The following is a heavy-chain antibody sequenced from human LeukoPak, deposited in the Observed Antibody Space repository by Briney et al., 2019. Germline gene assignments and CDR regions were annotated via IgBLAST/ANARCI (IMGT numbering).Heavy chain of an antibody. CDR3: AKDRRHSDSSGYYSHDAFDI. Sequence: GGSLRLSCAASGFTFSSYSMNWVRQAPGKGLEWVSSISSSSSYIYYADSVKGRFTISRDNAKNSLYLQMNSLRAEDTAVYYCAKDRRHSDSSGYYSHDAFDIWGQGTTVTVSS. J-gene: IGHJ3*02. CDR1: GFTFSSYS. D-gene: IGHD3-22*01. V-gene: IGHV3-21*01. CDR2: ISSSSSYI.